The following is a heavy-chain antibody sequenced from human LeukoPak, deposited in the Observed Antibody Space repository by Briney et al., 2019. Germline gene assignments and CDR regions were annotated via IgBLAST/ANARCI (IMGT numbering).Heavy chain of an antibody. CDR2: IYYSGST. CDR3: ARHVATPTGGFDY. J-gene: IGHJ4*02. V-gene: IGHV4-39*01. Sequence: TSETQSLTCTVSGGSISSSSYYWGWIRQPPGKGLEWIGSIYYSGSTYYNPSLKSRVTISVDTSKNQFSLKLSSVTAADTAVYYCARHVATPTGGFDYWGQGTLVTVSS. CDR1: GGSISSSSYY. D-gene: IGHD1-1*01.